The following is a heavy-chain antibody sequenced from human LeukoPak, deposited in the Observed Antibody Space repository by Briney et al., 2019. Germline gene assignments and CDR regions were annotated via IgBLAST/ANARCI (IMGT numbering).Heavy chain of an antibody. CDR2: IWYDGSNK. CDR3: AKGKKVVPAATDYFDY. D-gene: IGHD2-2*01. V-gene: IGHV3-33*06. Sequence: GRSLRLSCAASGVTFSSYGMHWVRQAPGKGLEWVAVIWYDGSNKYYADSVKGRFTISRDNSKNTLYLQMNSLRAEDTAVYYCAKGKKVVPAATDYFDYWGQGTLVTVSS. J-gene: IGHJ4*02. CDR1: GVTFSSYG.